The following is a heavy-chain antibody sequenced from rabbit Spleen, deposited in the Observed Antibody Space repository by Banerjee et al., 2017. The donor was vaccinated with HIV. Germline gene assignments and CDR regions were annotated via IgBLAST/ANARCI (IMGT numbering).Heavy chain of an antibody. V-gene: IGHV1S45*01. CDR1: GFSFSNTHW. Sequence: QEQLEESGGDLVKPEGSLTLTCTASGFSFSNTHWICWVRQAPGKGLEWIGCTNTGGSGSAYYASWAKGRFTISKTSSTTVTLQMTSLTAADTATYFCARKINSGYNRVNLWGPGTPRHRL. CDR3: ARKINSGYNRVNL. J-gene: IGHJ6*01. CDR2: TNTGGSGSA. D-gene: IGHD1-1*01.